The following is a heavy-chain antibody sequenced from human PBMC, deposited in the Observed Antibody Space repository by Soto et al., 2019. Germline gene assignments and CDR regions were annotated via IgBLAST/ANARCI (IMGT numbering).Heavy chain of an antibody. CDR1: GFTFSDYY. J-gene: IGHJ6*03. CDR2: ISSSGSTI. D-gene: IGHD2-15*01. V-gene: IGHV3-11*01. CDR3: ARDGGYCSGGSCYLGYYYYYMDV. Sequence: GGSLRLSCAASGFTFSDYYMSWIRQAPGKGLEWVSYISSSGSTIYYADSVKGRFTISRDNAKNSLYLQMNSLRAEDTAVYYCARDGGYCSGGSCYLGYYYYYMDVWGKGTTVTVSS.